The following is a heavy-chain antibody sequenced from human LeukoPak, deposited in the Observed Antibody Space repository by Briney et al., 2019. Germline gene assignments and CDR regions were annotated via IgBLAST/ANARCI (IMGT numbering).Heavy chain of an antibody. V-gene: IGHV1-3*01. D-gene: IGHD3-22*01. Sequence: ASVKVSCKASGYTFTDYTMHWLRQAPGQRLDWMGWINGGSGNTKYSPELQGRVTITRDTSASTAYMELSSLRSEDTAVYYCANPRYDSSGYYYVDWGQGTLVTVSS. CDR1: GYTFTDYT. CDR2: INGGSGNT. J-gene: IGHJ4*02. CDR3: ANPRYDSSGYYYVD.